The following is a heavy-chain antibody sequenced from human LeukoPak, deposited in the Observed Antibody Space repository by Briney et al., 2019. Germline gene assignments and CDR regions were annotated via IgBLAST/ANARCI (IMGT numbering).Heavy chain of an antibody. CDR3: ARDQREISLIVVVTPGLDS. CDR2: IGAYNGNT. V-gene: IGHV1-18*01. J-gene: IGHJ4*02. D-gene: IGHD3-22*01. Sequence: ASVKVSCKASGGTFSSYAINWVRQAPGQGLEWMGWIGAYNGNTNYAQKLQGRVTMTTDTSASTAYMELRSLRSDDTAVYYCARDQREISLIVVVTPGLDSWGQGTLVTVSS. CDR1: GGTFSSYA.